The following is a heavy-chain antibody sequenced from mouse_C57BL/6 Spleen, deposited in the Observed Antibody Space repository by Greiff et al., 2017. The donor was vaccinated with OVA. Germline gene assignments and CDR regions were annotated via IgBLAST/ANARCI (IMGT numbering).Heavy chain of an antibody. Sequence: QVQLKQSGAELAKPGASVKLSCKASGYTFTSYWMHWVKQRPGQGLEWIGYINPSSGYTKYNQKFKDKATLTADKSSSTAYMQLSSLTSEDSAVYYCASPLSYYSNYGYFDVWGTGTTVTVSS. J-gene: IGHJ1*03. V-gene: IGHV1-7*01. CDR3: ASPLSYYSNYGYFDV. CDR2: INPSSGYT. CDR1: GYTFTSYW. D-gene: IGHD2-5*01.